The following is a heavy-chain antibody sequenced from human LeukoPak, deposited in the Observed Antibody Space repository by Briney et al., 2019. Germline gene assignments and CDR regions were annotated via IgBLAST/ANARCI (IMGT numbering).Heavy chain of an antibody. V-gene: IGHV1-2*02. J-gene: IGHJ4*02. CDR1: GYTFTDYY. CDR3: VRGRYYDSSGYPPSDY. CDR2: INPDNGGA. D-gene: IGHD3-22*01. Sequence: ASVKVSCKATGYTFTDYYAHWVRQAPGHGLEWMGWINPDNGGAVYAQKFQGRVTMTRDTSISTLYMELSSLRSDDTAVYYCVRGRYYDSSGYPPSDYWGQGTLVTVSS.